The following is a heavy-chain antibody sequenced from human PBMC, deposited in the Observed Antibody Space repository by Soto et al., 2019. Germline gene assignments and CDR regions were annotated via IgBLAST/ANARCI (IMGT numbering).Heavy chain of an antibody. D-gene: IGHD2-2*01. CDR2: IGGSGVTT. J-gene: IGHJ6*02. V-gene: IGHV3-23*01. CDR1: GFTFSSCA. Sequence: GGSLRLSCAASGFTFSSCAMSWVRQAPGKELEWVSVIGGSGVTTYYADSVKGRFTISRDNSKNTLYLQMNSLRAEDTAVYYCAKHVPAARFYYYGVDVWGQGTTVTVSS. CDR3: AKHVPAARFYYYGVDV.